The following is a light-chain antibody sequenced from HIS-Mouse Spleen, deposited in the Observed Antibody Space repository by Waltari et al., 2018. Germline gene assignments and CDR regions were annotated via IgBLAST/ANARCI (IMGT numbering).Light chain of an antibody. CDR1: SSDVGGYNY. V-gene: IGLV2-14*03. J-gene: IGLJ3*02. Sequence: QSALTQPASVSGSPGQSITISCTGTSSDVGGYNYVSWYQQHPGKAPKLMIYDVSNRPSGASNRFAGSKPGNTASLTISGLQAEDEADYYCSSYTSSSTWVFGGGTKLTVL. CDR2: DVS. CDR3: SSYTSSSTWV.